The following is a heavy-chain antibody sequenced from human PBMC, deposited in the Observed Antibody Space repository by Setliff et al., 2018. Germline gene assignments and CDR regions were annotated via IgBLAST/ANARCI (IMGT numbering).Heavy chain of an antibody. V-gene: IGHV3-53*01. Sequence: GGSLRLSCAASGVTVSAYDMSWVRQAPGKGLEWVSLLDNDGSTYYSDSVKGRFTISRGTSKNTLYLQMSSLRTEDTAIYYCAKDGVGPTFTYFFDYWGQGSQVTVSS. J-gene: IGHJ4*02. CDR1: GVTVSAYD. D-gene: IGHD1-26*01. CDR2: LDNDGST. CDR3: AKDGVGPTFTYFFDY.